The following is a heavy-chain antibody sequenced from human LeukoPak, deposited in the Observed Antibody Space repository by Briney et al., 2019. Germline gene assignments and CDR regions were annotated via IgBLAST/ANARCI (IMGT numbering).Heavy chain of an antibody. J-gene: IGHJ4*02. CDR2: ISGSGGST. CDR1: GFTFNSYA. CDR3: AKVGVDILRFLEWLLNTFDY. V-gene: IGHV3-23*01. D-gene: IGHD3-3*01. Sequence: GVLRLSCAASGFTFNSYAMSWVRQAPGKGLEWVSAISGSGGSTYYADSVKGRFTISRDNSKNTLYLQMNSLRAEDTAVYYCAKVGVDILRFLEWLLNTFDYWGQGTLVTVSS.